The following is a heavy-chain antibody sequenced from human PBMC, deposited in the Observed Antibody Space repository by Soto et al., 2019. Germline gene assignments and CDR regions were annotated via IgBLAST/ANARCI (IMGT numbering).Heavy chain of an antibody. J-gene: IGHJ2*01. CDR1: GYTFTHYG. CDR2: INSFSGDT. D-gene: IGHD2-15*01. CDR3: ARALHSGGKYWYLDI. V-gene: IGHV1-18*01. Sequence: QVQLVQSGAEVKKPGASVKVSCKASGYTFTHYGITWVRQAPGQGLEWMGWINSFSGDTNYPQKLQGRLTMTTDTSTNTVYMELTNLRADDSAVYYGARALHSGGKYWYLDIWGRGTLVTVSS.